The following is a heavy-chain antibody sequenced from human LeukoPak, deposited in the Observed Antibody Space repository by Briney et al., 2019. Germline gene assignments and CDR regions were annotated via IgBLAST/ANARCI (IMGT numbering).Heavy chain of an antibody. D-gene: IGHD6-13*01. Sequence: GGYLRLSCAASGFTFSSYGMGWVRQAPGKGLEWVSAISGSGGSTYYAVPVKGRFTISRDNSKNTLYLQMNSLRAKDTAVYYCAKTHAAAYSNSWNGNFFDYWGQGTLVTVSS. CDR1: GFTFSSYG. CDR3: AKTHAAAYSNSWNGNFFDY. J-gene: IGHJ4*02. CDR2: ISGSGGST. V-gene: IGHV3-23*01.